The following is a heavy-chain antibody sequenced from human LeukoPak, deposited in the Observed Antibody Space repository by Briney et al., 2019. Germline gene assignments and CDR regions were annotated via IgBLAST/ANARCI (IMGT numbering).Heavy chain of an antibody. CDR3: ARGRRYSSSWSQGI. J-gene: IGHJ3*02. V-gene: IGHV1-69*04. CDR1: GGTFSSYA. Sequence: ASVKVTCKASGGTFSSYAIGWVRQAPGQGLEWMGRIIPILGIANYAQKFQGRVTITADKSTSTAYMELSSLRSEDTAVYYCARGRRYSSSWSQGIWGQGTMVTVSS. D-gene: IGHD6-13*01. CDR2: IIPILGIA.